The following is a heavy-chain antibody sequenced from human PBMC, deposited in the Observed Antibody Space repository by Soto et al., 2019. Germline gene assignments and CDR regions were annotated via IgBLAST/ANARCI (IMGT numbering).Heavy chain of an antibody. V-gene: IGHV1-69*01. Sequence: QVQLVQSGAEVKKPGSSVKVSCEASGGTFDNNAITWVRQAPGQGLEWMGGFIPLFGTADYAQKFQGRVTITADESTNTDYMELSSMRSEDTAVYDCARVTVGVGATPYNKYYYGMDVWGQGTTVTVSS. CDR2: FIPLFGTA. CDR3: ARVTVGVGATPYNKYYYGMDV. CDR1: GGTFDNNA. D-gene: IGHD1-26*01. J-gene: IGHJ6*02.